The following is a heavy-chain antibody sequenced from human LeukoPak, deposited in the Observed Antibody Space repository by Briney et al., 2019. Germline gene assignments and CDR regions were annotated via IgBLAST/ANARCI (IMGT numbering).Heavy chain of an antibody. CDR2: INHSGST. CDR3: ARVSGTRQLDY. Sequence: PSETLSLTCAVYGGSFSGYYWSWIRQPPGKGLEWIGEINHSGSTNYNPSLKSRVTISVDRSKNQFSLKLSSVTAADTAVYYCARVSGTRQLDYWGQGTLVTVSS. V-gene: IGHV4-34*01. CDR1: GGSFSGYY. D-gene: IGHD1-14*01. J-gene: IGHJ4*02.